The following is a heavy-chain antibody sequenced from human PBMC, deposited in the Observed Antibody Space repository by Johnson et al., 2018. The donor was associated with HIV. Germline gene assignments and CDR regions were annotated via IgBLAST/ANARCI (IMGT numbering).Heavy chain of an antibody. CDR2: INWNGGRT. D-gene: IGHD2-15*01. Sequence: VQLVESGGGLVKPGGSLRLSCAASGFTFSSYAMHWVRQAPGKGLEWVSGINWNGGRTGYAGSVKGRSTISRDNSKNTLYLQMNSLRAEDTAVYYCAKEGRGGAFDIWGQGTMVTVSS. J-gene: IGHJ3*02. V-gene: IGHV3-NL1*01. CDR3: AKEGRGGAFDI. CDR1: GFTFSSYA.